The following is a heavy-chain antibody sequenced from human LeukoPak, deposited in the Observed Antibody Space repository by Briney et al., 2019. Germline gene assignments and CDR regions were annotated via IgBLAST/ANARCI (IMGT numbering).Heavy chain of an antibody. J-gene: IGHJ3*02. CDR2: IWYDGSNK. D-gene: IGHD5-24*01. Sequence: GGSLRLSCAASGFTFSSYGMHWVRQAPGKGLEWVAVIWYDGSNKYYADSVKGRFTISRDNSKNTLYLQMNSLRAEDTAVYYCARDEMATYDAFDIWGQGTMVTVSS. V-gene: IGHV3-33*01. CDR1: GFTFSSYG. CDR3: ARDEMATYDAFDI.